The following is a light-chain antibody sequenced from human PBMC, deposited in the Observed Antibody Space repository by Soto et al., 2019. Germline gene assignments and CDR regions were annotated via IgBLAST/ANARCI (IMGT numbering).Light chain of an antibody. Sequence: AIRMTQSPSSLSASTGDRVTITCRASQGISSYLAWYQQKPGKAPKLLIYAASTLQSGVPSRFSGSGSGTDFTLTISCLQSEDFATYYCQQYHSYPRTFGQGTKVEIK. CDR1: QGISSY. CDR2: AAS. CDR3: QQYHSYPRT. V-gene: IGKV1-8*01. J-gene: IGKJ1*01.